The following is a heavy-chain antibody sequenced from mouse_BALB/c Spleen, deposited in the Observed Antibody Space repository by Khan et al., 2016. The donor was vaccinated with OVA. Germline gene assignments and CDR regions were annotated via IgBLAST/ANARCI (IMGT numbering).Heavy chain of an antibody. CDR2: IAPGSGST. D-gene: IGHD1-1*01. Sequence: DLVKPGASVTLSCKASGYTFTSYWINWIKQRPGQGLEWIGRIAPGSGSTSYTEMLKVKATLTVDTSSTTASIQLSSLQSEDSAVYFCARSYSDGRNHYAVDYWGQGTSVTVSS. J-gene: IGHJ4*01. CDR3: ARSYSDGRNHYAVDY. V-gene: IGHV1S41*01. CDR1: GYTFTSYW.